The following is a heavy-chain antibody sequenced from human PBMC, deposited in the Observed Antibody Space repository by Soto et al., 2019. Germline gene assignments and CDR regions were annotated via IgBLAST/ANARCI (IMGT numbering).Heavy chain of an antibody. Sequence: EVKLVESGGGLVQPGGSLRLSCVVSGFTFKSYWMHWFRQAPGKGLEWVSSIFSDDGTATYADSVKGRSSSSRDIAKNSLYLQVSSLRAEDTAVYYCVRGTIAWRGVDYWGQGVQVTVSS. CDR2: IFSDDGTA. J-gene: IGHJ4*02. CDR3: VRGTIAWRGVDY. D-gene: IGHD3-3*01. CDR1: GFTFKSYW. V-gene: IGHV3-74*01.